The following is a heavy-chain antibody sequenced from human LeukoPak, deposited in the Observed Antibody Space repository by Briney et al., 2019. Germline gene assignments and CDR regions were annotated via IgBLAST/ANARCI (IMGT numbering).Heavy chain of an antibody. CDR1: GASIRGYY. Sequence: SETLSLTCTVSGASIRGYYWGWIRQPPGKGLEWIGYIYYGGSTNYNPSLKSRVTISVDTSKNQFSLKLSSVTAADTAVYYCARALGPGIAVAWGQGTLVTVSS. J-gene: IGHJ5*02. D-gene: IGHD6-13*01. CDR3: ARALGPGIAVA. CDR2: IYYGGST. V-gene: IGHV4-59*01.